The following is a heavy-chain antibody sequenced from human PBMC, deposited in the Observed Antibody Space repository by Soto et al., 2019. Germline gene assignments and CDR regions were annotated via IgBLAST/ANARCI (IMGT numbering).Heavy chain of an antibody. Sequence: HPGGSLRLSCAASGFTFSSYGMHWVRQAPGKGLEWVAVISYDGSNKYYADSVKGRFTISRDNSKNTLYLQMNSLRAEDTAVYYCAKVGVGAAGPLDYWGQGTLVTVSS. J-gene: IGHJ4*02. CDR1: GFTFSSYG. D-gene: IGHD6-13*01. CDR3: AKVGVGAAGPLDY. V-gene: IGHV3-30*18. CDR2: ISYDGSNK.